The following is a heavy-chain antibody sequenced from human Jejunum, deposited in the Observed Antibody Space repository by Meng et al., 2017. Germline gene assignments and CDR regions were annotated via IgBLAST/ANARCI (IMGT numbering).Heavy chain of an antibody. CDR3: ARHSPPYDVLTGPFDY. V-gene: IGHV4-59*11. CDR1: GCSISSHY. Sequence: SETLSLTCTVSGCSISSHYWRWIRQPPGKGLEWIGYISDSGSTNYNPSLKSRVTISVDTSKNQFSLRLNSVTAADTAVYYCARHSPPYDVLTGPFDYWGQGTLVTVSS. D-gene: IGHD3-9*01. J-gene: IGHJ4*02. CDR2: ISDSGST.